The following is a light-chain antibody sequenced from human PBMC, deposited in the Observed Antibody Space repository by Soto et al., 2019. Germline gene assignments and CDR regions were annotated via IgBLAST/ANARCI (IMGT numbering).Light chain of an antibody. CDR3: QQYCSYRYI. CDR1: QSVSSSY. CDR2: GAS. Sequence: EIVLTQSPGTLSLSPGERATLSCRASQSVSSSYLAWYQQKPGQAPRLLIYGASSRATGIPDRFSGSGSGTDFTLTFSIREPEEFAVYYFQQYCSYRYIFGQGTKLEIK. V-gene: IGKV3-20*01. J-gene: IGKJ2*01.